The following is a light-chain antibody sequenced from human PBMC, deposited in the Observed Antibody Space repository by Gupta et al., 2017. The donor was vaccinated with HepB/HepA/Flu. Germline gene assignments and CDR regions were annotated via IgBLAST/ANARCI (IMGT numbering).Light chain of an antibody. V-gene: IGLV2-14*03. J-gene: IGLJ2*01. CDR3: SSYTSSSTRV. CDR2: DVS. Sequence: QSALTQHASVSGSPGQSITITCTGTSSDGGGYNYVSWYQQHPGKAPKLMIYDVSNRPSGVSNRFSGSKSGNTASLTISGLQAEDEADYYCSSYTSSSTRVFGGGTKLTVL. CDR1: SSDGGGYNY.